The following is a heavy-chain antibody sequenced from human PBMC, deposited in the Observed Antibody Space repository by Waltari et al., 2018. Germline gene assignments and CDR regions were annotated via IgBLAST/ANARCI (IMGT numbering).Heavy chain of an antibody. CDR2: ISGSGGTT. Sequence: EVRLVESGGGLVHPGGSLRLSCGASGSAFATEGMSWVRQAPGKGLECVSSISGSGGTTYYADSVKGRFTMSKDNSKNTLFLQMNSLRVDDTADYYCAKSSGSYYEVFDYWGRGTLVTVSS. CDR1: GSAFATEG. D-gene: IGHD1-26*01. J-gene: IGHJ4*02. V-gene: IGHV3-23*04. CDR3: AKSSGSYYEVFDY.